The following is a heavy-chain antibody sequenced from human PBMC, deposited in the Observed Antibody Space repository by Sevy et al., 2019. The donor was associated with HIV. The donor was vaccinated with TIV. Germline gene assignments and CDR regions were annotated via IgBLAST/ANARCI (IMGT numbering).Heavy chain of an antibody. CDR2: ISYDGSNK. CDR1: GFTFSSYA. V-gene: IGHV3-30*04. Sequence: GGSLRLSCAASGFTFSSYAMHWVRQAPGKGLEWVAVISYDGSNKYYADSVKGRFTISRDNSKNTLYLQMNSLRAEDTAVYYCATEAGSSTAYNWFDPWGQGTLVTVSS. J-gene: IGHJ5*02. D-gene: IGHD2-2*01. CDR3: ATEAGSSTAYNWFDP.